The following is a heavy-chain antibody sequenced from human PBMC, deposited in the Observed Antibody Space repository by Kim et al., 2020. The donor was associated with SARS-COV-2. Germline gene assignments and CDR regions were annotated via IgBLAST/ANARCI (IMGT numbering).Heavy chain of an antibody. CDR1: GYSFTSYW. CDR2: IDPSDSYT. CDR3: ARWTVLLWFGSEVYGMDV. Sequence: GESLKISCKGSGYSFTSYWISWVRQMPGKGLEWMGRIDPSDSYTNYSPSFQGHVTISADKSISTAYLQWSSLKASDTAMYYCARWTVLLWFGSEVYGMDVWGQGTTVTVSS. V-gene: IGHV5-10-1*01. J-gene: IGHJ6*02. D-gene: IGHD3-10*01.